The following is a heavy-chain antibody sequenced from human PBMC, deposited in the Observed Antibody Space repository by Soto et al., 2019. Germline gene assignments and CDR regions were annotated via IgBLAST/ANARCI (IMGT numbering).Heavy chain of an antibody. J-gene: IGHJ4*02. CDR2: IYPGDSDT. CDR1: GYSFTNYW. CDR3: ARSVISGTTWTFDY. V-gene: IGHV5-51*01. Sequence: PGEALKISCKVSGYSFTNYWIGWVRHMPGKGLEWMGIIYPGDSDTRYRPSFQGQVTISVDKSISTAYLQWSSLKASDSAMYYCARSVISGTTWTFDYWGQGTLVTVSS. D-gene: IGHD1-20*01.